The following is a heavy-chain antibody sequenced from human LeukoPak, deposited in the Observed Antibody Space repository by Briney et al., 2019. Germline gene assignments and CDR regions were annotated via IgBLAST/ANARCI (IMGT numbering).Heavy chain of an antibody. J-gene: IGHJ4*02. V-gene: IGHV3-30*18. Sequence: GGSLRLSCAASGFTFSSYSMNWVRQAPGKGLEWVAVISYDGSNKYYADSVKGRFTISRDNSKNTLYLQMNSLRAEDTAVYYCAKARSSTSQNTFDYWGQGTLVTVSS. CDR1: GFTFSSYS. CDR2: ISYDGSNK. CDR3: AKARSSTSQNTFDY. D-gene: IGHD2-2*01.